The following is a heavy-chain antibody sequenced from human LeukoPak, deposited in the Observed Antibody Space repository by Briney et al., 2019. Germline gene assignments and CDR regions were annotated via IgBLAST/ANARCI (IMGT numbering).Heavy chain of an antibody. D-gene: IGHD6-19*01. CDR3: ARSTGRYSSGWYSWFDP. J-gene: IGHJ5*02. Sequence: SVKVSCKASGGTFSSYAISWVRQAPGQGLDWMGGIIPIFGTANYAQKFQGRVTITADKSTSTAYMELSSLRSEDTAVYYCARSTGRYSSGWYSWFDPWGQGTLVTVSS. CDR2: IIPIFGTA. CDR1: GGTFSSYA. V-gene: IGHV1-69*06.